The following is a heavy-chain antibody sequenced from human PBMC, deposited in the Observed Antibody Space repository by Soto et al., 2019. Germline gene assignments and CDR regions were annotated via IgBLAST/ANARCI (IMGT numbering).Heavy chain of an antibody. V-gene: IGHV3-74*01. CDR3: ASEPPAAPVVLDY. CDR1: GFTFSSYW. D-gene: IGHD2-15*01. J-gene: IGHJ4*02. Sequence: PGGSLRLSCAASGFTFSSYWMHWVRQAPGKGLVWVSRINSDGSSTSYADSVKGRFTISRDNAKNTLYLQMNSLRAEDTAVYYCASEPPAAPVVLDYCGEGSLVTVSS. CDR2: INSDGSST.